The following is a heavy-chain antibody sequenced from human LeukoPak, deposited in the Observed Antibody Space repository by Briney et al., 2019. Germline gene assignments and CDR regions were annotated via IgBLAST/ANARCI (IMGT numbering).Heavy chain of an antibody. V-gene: IGHV4-39*07. J-gene: IGHJ4*02. CDR2: IYYSGST. CDR1: GGSISSGSYY. D-gene: IGHD5-18*01. CDR3: AREMIQPTLPAPWIDY. Sequence: PSETLSLTCTVSGGSISSGSYYWSWIRQPPGKGLEWIGSIYYSGSTYYNPSLKSRVTISVDTSKNQFSLKLSSVTAADTAVYYCAREMIQPTLPAPWIDYWGQGTLVTVSS.